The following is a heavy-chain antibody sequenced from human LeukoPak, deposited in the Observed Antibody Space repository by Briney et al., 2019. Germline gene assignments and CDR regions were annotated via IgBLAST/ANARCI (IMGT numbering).Heavy chain of an antibody. CDR1: GFTFSSYA. V-gene: IGHV3-23*01. CDR2: ISDSGGST. D-gene: IGHD3-16*01. CDR3: AKNYQLVGGVEY. J-gene: IGHJ4*02. Sequence: QPGGSLRLSCAASGFTFSSYAMSWVRQAPGKGLEWVSGISDSGGSTYSADSVKGRFTISRDNSKNTLYLQMSSLRAEDTAIYYCAKNYQLVGGVEYWGQGTLVTVFS.